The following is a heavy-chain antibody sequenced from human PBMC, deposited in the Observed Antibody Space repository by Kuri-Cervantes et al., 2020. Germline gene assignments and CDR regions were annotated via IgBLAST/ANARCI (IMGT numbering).Heavy chain of an antibody. Sequence: GESLKISCAASGFTFSSYAMHWVRQAPDKGLEWVAVISYDGGNKYYADSVKGRFTISRDNSKNTLYLQMNSLRAEDTAVYYCARDAKYQLLFTYWGQGTLVTVSS. J-gene: IGHJ4*02. CDR2: ISYDGGNK. V-gene: IGHV3-30-3*01. D-gene: IGHD2-2*01. CDR3: ARDAKYQLLFTY. CDR1: GFTFSSYA.